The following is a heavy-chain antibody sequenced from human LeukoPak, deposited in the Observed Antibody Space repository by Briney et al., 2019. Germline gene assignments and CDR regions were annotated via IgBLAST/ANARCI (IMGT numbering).Heavy chain of an antibody. CDR1: GGSISSYY. CDR3: ARDSMVRGLY. D-gene: IGHD3-10*01. CDR2: IYYSGST. Sequence: SETLSLTCTVSGGSISSYYWTWIRQPPGKGLEWIGSIYYSGSTYYNPSLKSRVTISVDTSKNQFSLKLSSVTAADTAVYYCARDSMVRGLYWGQGTLVTVSS. J-gene: IGHJ4*02. V-gene: IGHV4-59*12.